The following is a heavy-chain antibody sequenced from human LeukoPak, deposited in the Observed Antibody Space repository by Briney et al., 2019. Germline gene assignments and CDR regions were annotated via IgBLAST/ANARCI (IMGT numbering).Heavy chain of an antibody. CDR2: ISYDGSNK. Sequence: GGSLRLSCAASGFTFSSYGMHWVRQAPGKGLEWVAVISYDGSNKYYADSVKGRFTISRDNSKNTLYLQMNSLRAEDTAVYYCAKGVRYYDILTGYYDWNWFDPWGQGTLVTVSS. D-gene: IGHD3-9*01. V-gene: IGHV3-30*18. CDR1: GFTFSSYG. J-gene: IGHJ5*02. CDR3: AKGVRYYDILTGYYDWNWFDP.